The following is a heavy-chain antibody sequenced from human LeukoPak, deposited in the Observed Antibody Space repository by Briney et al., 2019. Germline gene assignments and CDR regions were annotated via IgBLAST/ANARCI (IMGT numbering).Heavy chain of an antibody. CDR3: AKLGLGTSNAFDI. Sequence: GGSLRLSCAASGFTFSSYSMNWVRQAPGKGLEWVSSISSSSSYIYYADSVRGRFTISRDNSKNTLYLQMNSLRAEDTAVYYCAKLGLGTSNAFDIWGQGTMVTVSS. D-gene: IGHD2-2*01. J-gene: IGHJ3*02. CDR2: ISSSSSYI. V-gene: IGHV3-21*04. CDR1: GFTFSSYS.